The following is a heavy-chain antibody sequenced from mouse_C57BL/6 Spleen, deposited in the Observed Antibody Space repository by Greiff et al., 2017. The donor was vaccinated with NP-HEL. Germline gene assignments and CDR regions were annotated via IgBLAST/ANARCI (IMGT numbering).Heavy chain of an antibody. CDR1: GYAFSSSW. D-gene: IGHD1-1*02. V-gene: IGHV1-82*01. Sequence: QVQLKQSGPELVKPGASVKISCKASGYAFSSSWMNWVKQRPGKGLEWIGRLYPGDGDTNYNGKFKGKATLTADKSSSTAYMQLSSLTSEDSAVYFCLYGYYAMDYWGQGTSVTVSS. CDR2: LYPGDGDT. J-gene: IGHJ4*01. CDR3: LYGYYAMDY.